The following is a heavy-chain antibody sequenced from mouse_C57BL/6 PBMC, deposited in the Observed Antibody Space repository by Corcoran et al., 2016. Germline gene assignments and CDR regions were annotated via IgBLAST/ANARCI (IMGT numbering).Heavy chain of an antibody. CDR2: INTYSGVP. D-gene: IGHD2-4*01. CDR3: ARRNDYDRYFDV. V-gene: IGHV9-3*01. J-gene: IGHJ1*03. CDR1: GYTFTTYG. Sequence: QIQLVQSGPELKKPGETVKISCKASGYTFTTYGMSWVKQAPGKGLKWMGWINTYSGVPTYADDFKGRFAFSLETSASTAYLQINNLKNEDTATYFCARRNDYDRYFDVWGTGTTVTVSS.